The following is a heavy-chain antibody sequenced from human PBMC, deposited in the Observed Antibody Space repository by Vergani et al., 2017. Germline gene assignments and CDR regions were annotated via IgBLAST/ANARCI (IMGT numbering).Heavy chain of an antibody. CDR3: ARDCTSGGCPDNYGMDV. CDR1: GFMFSNYW. Sequence: EVQLVESGGGLVQPGGSLRLSCAASGFMFSNYWMNWVRQAPGKGLEWVANIKQDGSEKYYVDSVRGRFTISRDNTNNSLFLQLRSLRAEDAAVYYCARDCTSGGCPDNYGMDVWGQGATVTVSS. J-gene: IGHJ6*02. V-gene: IGHV3-7*01. D-gene: IGHD2-8*01. CDR2: IKQDGSEK.